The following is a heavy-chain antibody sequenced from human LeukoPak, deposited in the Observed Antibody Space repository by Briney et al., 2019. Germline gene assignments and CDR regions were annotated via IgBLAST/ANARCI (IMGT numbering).Heavy chain of an antibody. Sequence: SGGSLRLSCGTSGFTFTNFAMSWVRQAPGKGLEWVSSITGSGTSTFYADSVKGRFTFSRDNSKNTLYLQMNSLRVEDTTVYYCAKEIAAAGSPYFDYWGQGTLVTVSS. J-gene: IGHJ4*02. CDR2: ITGSGTST. CDR1: GFTFTNFA. D-gene: IGHD6-13*01. CDR3: AKEIAAAGSPYFDY. V-gene: IGHV3-23*01.